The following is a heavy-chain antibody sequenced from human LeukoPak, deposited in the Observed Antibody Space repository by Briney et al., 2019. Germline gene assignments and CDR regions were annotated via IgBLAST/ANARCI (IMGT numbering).Heavy chain of an antibody. CDR1: GGSISSYY. CDR2: IYYSGST. Sequence: SETLSLTCTVSGGSISSYYWSWIRQPPGKGLEWIGYIYYSGSTNYNPSLKSRVTISVDTSKNQFSLKLSSVTAADTALYYCARHDSSGPYNAFDIWGQGTMVTVSS. V-gene: IGHV4-59*08. J-gene: IGHJ3*02. D-gene: IGHD3-22*01. CDR3: ARHDSSGPYNAFDI.